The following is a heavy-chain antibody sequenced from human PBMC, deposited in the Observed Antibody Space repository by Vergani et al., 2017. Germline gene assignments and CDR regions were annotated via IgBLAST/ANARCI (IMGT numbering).Heavy chain of an antibody. Sequence: EVQLVESGGGLVQPGGSLRLSCAASGFTFSSYWMHWVRQAPGKGLVWVSRINSDGSSTSYADSVKGRFTISRDNAKNTLYLQMNSLRAEDTAVYYCARERARGNILHDIQKTSPYYYYGMDVWGQGTTVTVSS. J-gene: IGHJ6*02. CDR1: GFTFSSYW. V-gene: IGHV3-74*01. CDR2: INSDGSST. CDR3: ARERARGNILHDIQKTSPYYYYGMDV. D-gene: IGHD2-8*01.